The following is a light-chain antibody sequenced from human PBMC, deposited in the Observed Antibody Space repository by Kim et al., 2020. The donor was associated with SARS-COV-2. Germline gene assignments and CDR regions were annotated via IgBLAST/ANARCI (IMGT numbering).Light chain of an antibody. V-gene: IGLV3-9*01. CDR1: SIGAKS. CDR2: RDR. CDR3: HVWDSNTAV. Sequence: SVARGQTARIACGGSSIGAKSVHWYQQKPGQAPVLVIYRDRNRPSGIPERFSGSNSGNTATLTISRAQAGDEADYYCHVWDSNTAVFGGGTQLTVL. J-gene: IGLJ3*02.